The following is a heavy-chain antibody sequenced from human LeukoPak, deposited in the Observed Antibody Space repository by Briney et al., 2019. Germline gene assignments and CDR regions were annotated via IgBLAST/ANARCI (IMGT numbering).Heavy chain of an antibody. CDR1: GYPFYIYG. CDR3: ARDVPDFWSGFDS. J-gene: IGHJ4*02. CDR2: ISGNGGAT. V-gene: IGHV1-18*01. D-gene: IGHD3-3*01. Sequence: ASVEGACTASGYPFYIYGLSWVRQAPGQGLEWMGQISGNGGATKYAQRFQGRVTMTTDTVTSTAYLELTSLTSDDTAVYYCARDVPDFWSGFDSWGQGTLVTVSP.